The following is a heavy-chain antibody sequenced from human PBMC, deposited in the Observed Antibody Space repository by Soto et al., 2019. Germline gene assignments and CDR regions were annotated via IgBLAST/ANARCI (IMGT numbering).Heavy chain of an antibody. CDR1: GYTLTELS. CDR3: ATVPSTRIGNYYYGMDV. J-gene: IGHJ6*02. CDR2: FDPEDGET. Sequence: ASVKVSCKVSGYTLTELSMHWVRQAPGKGLEWMGGFDPEDGETIYAQKFQGRVTMTEDTSTDTAYMELSSLGSEDTAVYYCATVPSTRIGNYYYGMDVWGQGTTVTVSS. V-gene: IGHV1-24*01.